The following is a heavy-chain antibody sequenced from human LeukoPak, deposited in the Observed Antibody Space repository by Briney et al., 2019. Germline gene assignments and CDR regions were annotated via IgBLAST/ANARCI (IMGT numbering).Heavy chain of an antibody. D-gene: IGHD4-23*01. CDR3: AAERRGSSYYDGKEEFDH. CDR2: INEDGGEK. J-gene: IGHJ4*02. Sequence: PGGSLKLSCVASSFTFSNCWMSWLRQTPGRGPEWVANINEDGGEKHYADSVKGRFTITRDNAKNTLYLQINSLRAEDAAVYYCAAERRGSSYYDGKEEFDHWGQGTLVAVS. V-gene: IGHV3-7*01. CDR1: SFTFSNCW.